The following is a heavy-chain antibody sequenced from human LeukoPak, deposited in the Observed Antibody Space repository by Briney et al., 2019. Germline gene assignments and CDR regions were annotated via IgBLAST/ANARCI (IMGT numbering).Heavy chain of an antibody. D-gene: IGHD5-24*01. Sequence: SQTLSLTCAVSGASISSGGYSWSWIRQPPGKGLEWIGYIYHSGSTYYNPSLKSRVTISVDRSKNQFSLKLSSVTAADTAVYYCARVEMATMTFDYWGQGTLVTVSS. J-gene: IGHJ4*02. CDR2: IYHSGST. CDR3: ARVEMATMTFDY. V-gene: IGHV4-30-2*01. CDR1: GASISSGGYS.